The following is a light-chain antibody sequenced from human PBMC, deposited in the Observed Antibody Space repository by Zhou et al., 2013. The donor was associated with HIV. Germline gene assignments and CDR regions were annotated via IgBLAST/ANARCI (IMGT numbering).Light chain of an antibody. Sequence: EVLMTQSPVTLSVSPGERATLSCRASQSVSSYLAWYQQKPGQPPRLLIYGAATRATGVPGRFSGSGSGTEFTLSISSLQSEDFAVYYCQFYNNWPPTWTFGQGTNVEMK. CDR1: QSVSSY. V-gene: IGKV3-15*01. J-gene: IGKJ1*01. CDR2: GAA. CDR3: QFYNNWPPTWT.